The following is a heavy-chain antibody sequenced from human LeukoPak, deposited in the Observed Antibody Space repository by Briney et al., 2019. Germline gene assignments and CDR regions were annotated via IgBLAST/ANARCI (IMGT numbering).Heavy chain of an antibody. V-gene: IGHV1-8*01. CDR1: GYTFTNFD. D-gene: IGHD3-22*01. Sequence: ASVKVSCKASGYTFTNFDINWVRQAPGQGLEWMGWVNPVSGNAGSAQKFQGRVTLTRDMSISTAYMELSSLRSDDTAVYYCARGPHERSGYPDDWGQGTLVTVSS. CDR2: VNPVSGNA. CDR3: ARGPHERSGYPDD. J-gene: IGHJ4*02.